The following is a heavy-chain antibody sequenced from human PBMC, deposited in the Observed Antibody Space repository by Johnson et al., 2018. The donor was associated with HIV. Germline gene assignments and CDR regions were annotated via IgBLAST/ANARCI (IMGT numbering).Heavy chain of an antibody. CDR3: AKGVITMIVVATDAFDI. Sequence: QVQLVESGGGVVQPGGSLRLSCAASGFTFSSYGMHWVRQAPGKGLEWVAFIRYDGSNKYYADSVKGRFTISRDNSKNTLYLQMNSLRAEDTAVYYCAKGVITMIVVATDAFDIWGQGTMVTVSS. J-gene: IGHJ3*02. CDR1: GFTFSSYG. D-gene: IGHD3-22*01. CDR2: IRYDGSNK. V-gene: IGHV3-30*02.